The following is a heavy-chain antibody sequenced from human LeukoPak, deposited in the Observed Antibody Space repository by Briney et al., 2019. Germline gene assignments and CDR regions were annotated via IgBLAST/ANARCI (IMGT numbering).Heavy chain of an antibody. J-gene: IGHJ5*02. Sequence: GGSLRLSCAASGFTFDDYAMHWVRQAPGKGLEWVSGISWNSGSIGYADSVKGRFTISRDDAKNTLYLQMNSLRAEDTAVYYCVRGGESTWSWGQGTLVTVSS. CDR3: VRGGESTWS. CDR2: ISWNSGSI. CDR1: GFTFDDYA. V-gene: IGHV3-9*01. D-gene: IGHD2-15*01.